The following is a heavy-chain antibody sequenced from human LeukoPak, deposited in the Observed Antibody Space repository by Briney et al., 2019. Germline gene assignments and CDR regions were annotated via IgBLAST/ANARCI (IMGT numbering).Heavy chain of an antibody. Sequence: GGSLRLSCAASGFTFSSYAMHWVRQAPGKGLEWVAVISYDGSNKYYAASVKGRFTISRDNSKNTLYLQMNSLRAEDTAVYYCARDGPPYGLDVWGQGTTVTVSS. CDR1: GFTFSSYA. CDR3: ARDGPPYGLDV. V-gene: IGHV3-30-3*01. CDR2: ISYDGSNK. J-gene: IGHJ6*02.